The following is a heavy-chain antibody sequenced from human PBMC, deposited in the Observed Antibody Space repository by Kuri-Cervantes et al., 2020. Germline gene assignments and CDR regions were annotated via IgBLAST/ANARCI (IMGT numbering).Heavy chain of an antibody. CDR1: GYTFTSYG. J-gene: IGHJ3*02. CDR3: ARSTRLADYGTGEIDI. Sequence: ASVKVSCKASGYTFTSYGISWVRQAPGQGLEWMGWISAYNGDTNYAQKLQGRVTMTTDTSTSTAYMELRSLRSGDTAVYYCARSTRLADYGTGEIDIWGQGTMVTVSS. D-gene: IGHD3-10*01. V-gene: IGHV1-18*01. CDR2: ISAYNGDT.